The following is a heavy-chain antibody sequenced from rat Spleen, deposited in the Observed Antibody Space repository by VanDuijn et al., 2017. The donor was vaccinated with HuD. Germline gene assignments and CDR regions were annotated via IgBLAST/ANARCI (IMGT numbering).Heavy chain of an antibody. Sequence: EVQLVESGGGLVLPGRSLQLSCAASGSSFRNYDMAWVRQAPTKGLEWVASISYDGSATYYRDSVKGRFTLSRDNAKSTLYLQMDSLQTEDTAMYFCARLGGGWGQGVMVTVSS. J-gene: IGHJ2*01. D-gene: IGHD4-6*01. CDR3: ARLGGG. V-gene: IGHV5-29*01. CDR1: GSSFRNYD. CDR2: ISYDGSAT.